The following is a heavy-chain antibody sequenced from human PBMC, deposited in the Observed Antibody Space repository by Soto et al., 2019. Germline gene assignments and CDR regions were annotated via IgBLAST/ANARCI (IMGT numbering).Heavy chain of an antibody. CDR1: GYTLTDFG. J-gene: IGHJ4*02. Sequence: GASVKVSCKASGYTLTDFGISWVRQAPGQGLEWMGWISAYNDDTKYKQKLQGRVTMTTDTSTGTAYMELRSLRSDDTAVYYCAREYCSGGSCYGVDYWGQGTLVTVSS. V-gene: IGHV1-18*01. CDR3: AREYCSGGSCYGVDY. CDR2: ISAYNDDT. D-gene: IGHD2-15*01.